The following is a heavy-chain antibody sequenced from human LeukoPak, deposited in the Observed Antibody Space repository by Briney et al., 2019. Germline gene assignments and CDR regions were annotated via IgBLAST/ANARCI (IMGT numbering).Heavy chain of an antibody. CDR2: IYTSGST. J-gene: IGHJ6*02. CDR3: ARDRIAAGSGIGMDV. Sequence: PSETLSLTGTNSGGSISSYYWSWIRQPAGKGLEWIGRIYTSGSTNYNPSLKSRVTMSVDTSKNQFSLKLSSVTAADTAVYYCARDRIAAGSGIGMDVWGQGTTVTVSS. V-gene: IGHV4-4*07. CDR1: GGSISSYY. D-gene: IGHD6-13*01.